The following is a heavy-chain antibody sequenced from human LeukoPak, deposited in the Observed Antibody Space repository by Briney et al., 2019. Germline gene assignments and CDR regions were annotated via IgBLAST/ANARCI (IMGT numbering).Heavy chain of an antibody. V-gene: IGHV3-30*01. CDR1: GFTFSSYA. D-gene: IGHD3-16*01. CDR2: ISYDGSNK. CDR3: ARAPRPHRKNYAPGAFDI. J-gene: IGHJ3*02. Sequence: GGSLRLSCAASGFTFSSYAMRWVRQAPGKGLEWVAVISYDGSNKYYADSVKGRFTISRDNSKNTLYLQMNSLRADDTAVYYCARAPRPHRKNYAPGAFDIWGQGTMVTVSS.